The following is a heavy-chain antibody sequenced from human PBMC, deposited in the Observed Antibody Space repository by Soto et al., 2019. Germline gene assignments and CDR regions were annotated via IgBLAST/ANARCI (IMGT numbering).Heavy chain of an antibody. CDR1: GFTLISYD. CDR2: ISSTGGSA. CDR3: AKADGNTRLDV. V-gene: IGHV3-23*01. J-gene: IGHJ6*02. Sequence: GGSLRLSCSAPGFTLISYDMSWVRQAPGKGLEWASSISSTGGSAYYADSVKGRFTISRDNSKNTLYLQMDSLRAEDTDVYYCAKADGNTRLDVWGHGNTVTVSS.